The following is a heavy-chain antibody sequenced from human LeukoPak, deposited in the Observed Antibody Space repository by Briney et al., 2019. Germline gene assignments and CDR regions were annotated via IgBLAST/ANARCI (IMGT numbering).Heavy chain of an antibody. D-gene: IGHD5-24*01. Sequence: SCKASGYTFTSYAMSWVRQAPGKGLEWVSAISGSGGSTYYADSVKGRFTISRDNSKNTLYLQMNSLRAEDTAVYYCAKPLTQLRAFDIWGQGTMVTVSS. CDR1: GYTFTSYA. CDR2: ISGSGGST. CDR3: AKPLTQLRAFDI. V-gene: IGHV3-23*01. J-gene: IGHJ3*02.